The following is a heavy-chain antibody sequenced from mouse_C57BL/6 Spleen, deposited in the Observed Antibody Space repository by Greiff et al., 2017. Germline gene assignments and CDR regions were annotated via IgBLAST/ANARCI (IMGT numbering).Heavy chain of an antibody. V-gene: IGHV5-17*01. Sequence: EVQGVESGGGLVKPGGSLKLSCAASGFTFSDYGMHWVRQAPEKGLEWVAYISSGSSTIYYADTVKGRFTISRDNAKNTLFLQMTSLRSEDTAMYYCARGEGLRLRAAWFAYWGQGTLVTVSA. CDR1: GFTFSDYG. J-gene: IGHJ3*01. D-gene: IGHD3-2*02. CDR2: ISSGSSTI. CDR3: ARGEGLRLRAAWFAY.